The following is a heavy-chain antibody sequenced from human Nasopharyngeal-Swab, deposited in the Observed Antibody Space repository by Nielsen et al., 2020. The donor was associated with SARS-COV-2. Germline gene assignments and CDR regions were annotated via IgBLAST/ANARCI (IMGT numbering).Heavy chain of an antibody. CDR1: GYSFTSYW. CDR2: IYPGDSDT. J-gene: IGHJ6*02. CDR3: ASPAIAVAGTGGYGMDV. D-gene: IGHD6-19*01. V-gene: IGHV5-51*01. Sequence: GESLKISCKGSGYSFTSYWIGWVRQMPGKGLEWMGIIYPGDSDTRYSPSFQGQVTISADKSISTAYLQWSSLKASDTAMYYCASPAIAVAGTGGYGMDVWGQGTTVTVSS.